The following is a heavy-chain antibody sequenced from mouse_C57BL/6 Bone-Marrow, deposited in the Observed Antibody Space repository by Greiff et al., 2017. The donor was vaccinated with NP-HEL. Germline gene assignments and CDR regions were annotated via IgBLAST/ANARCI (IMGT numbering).Heavy chain of an antibody. CDR2: IDPSDSYT. CDR1: GYTFTSYW. V-gene: IGHV1-69*01. J-gene: IGHJ2*01. Sequence: VQLQQPGAELVMPGASVKLSCKASGYTFTSYWMHWVKQRPGQGLEWIGEIDPSDSYTNYNRKFKGKSTLTVDKSSSTAYMQLSSLTSEDSAVYYCARADYFDYWGQGTTLTVSS. CDR3: ARADYFDY.